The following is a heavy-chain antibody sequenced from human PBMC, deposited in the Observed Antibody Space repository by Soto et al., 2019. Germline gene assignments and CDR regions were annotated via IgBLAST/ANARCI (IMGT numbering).Heavy chain of an antibody. D-gene: IGHD1-7*01. J-gene: IGHJ6*02. CDR2: LSRSGNTI. CDR3: ARDRHNWNYGYYYGMDV. Sequence: GGSLRLSCAASGFTFGDYEMSWIRQAAGKGPEWVSFLSRSGNTIYYADSVKGRFSISRDNAKNSLYLQMNSLRAEDTAVYYCARDRHNWNYGYYYGMDVWGQGTTVTVSS. V-gene: IGHV3-11*04. CDR1: GFTFGDYE.